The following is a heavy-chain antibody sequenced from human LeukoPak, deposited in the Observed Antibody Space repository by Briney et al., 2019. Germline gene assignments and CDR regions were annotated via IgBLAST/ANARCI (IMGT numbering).Heavy chain of an antibody. CDR3: ARDTSQYSSSFDY. CDR2: IIPIFGTA. V-gene: IGHV1-69*01. D-gene: IGHD6-6*01. CDR1: GGTFSSYA. J-gene: IGHJ4*02. Sequence: SVKVSCKASGGTFSSYAISWVRQAPGQGLEWMGGIIPIFGTANYAQKFQGRVTITADESTSTAYMELSSLRSEDTAVYYCARDTSQYSSSFDYWGQGTLVTVSS.